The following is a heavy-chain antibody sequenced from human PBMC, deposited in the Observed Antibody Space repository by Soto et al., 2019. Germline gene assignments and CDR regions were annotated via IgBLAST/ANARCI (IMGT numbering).Heavy chain of an antibody. D-gene: IGHD5-12*01. J-gene: IGHJ4*02. CDR3: AHNSPQQPWLRLRGYYFDY. Sequence: SGPTLVNPTQTLTLTCTFSGFSLSTSGVGVGWIRQPPGKALEWLALIYWDDDKRYSPSLKSRLTITKDTSKNQVVLTMTNMDPVDTATYYCAHNSPQQPWLRLRGYYFDYWGQGTLVTVSS. V-gene: IGHV2-5*02. CDR1: GFSLSTSGVG. CDR2: IYWDDDK.